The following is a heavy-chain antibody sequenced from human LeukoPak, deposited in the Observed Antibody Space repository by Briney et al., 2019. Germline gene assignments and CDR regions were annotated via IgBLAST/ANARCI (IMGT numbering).Heavy chain of an antibody. Sequence: GGSLRLSCAASGFTFSSYGMHWVRQAPGKGLEWVAVISYDGSNKYYTDSVKGRFTISRDNSKNTLYLQMNSLSTEDTAVYYCAKDFSYSGSYYFDYWGQGTLVTVSS. V-gene: IGHV3-30*18. CDR2: ISYDGSNK. J-gene: IGHJ4*02. CDR3: AKDFSYSGSYYFDY. D-gene: IGHD1-26*01. CDR1: GFTFSSYG.